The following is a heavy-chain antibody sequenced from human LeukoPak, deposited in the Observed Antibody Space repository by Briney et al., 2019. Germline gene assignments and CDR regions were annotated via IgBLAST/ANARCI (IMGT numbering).Heavy chain of an antibody. CDR1: GYTFTSYD. Sequence: ASVKVSCKASGYTFTSYDINWVRQATGQGLEWMGWMNPNSGDTGYAQKFQGRVTMTRNTSISTAYMELSSLRSEDTAVYYCARGRGSSGWQDAFDIWGQGTMVTVSS. J-gene: IGHJ3*02. CDR3: ARGRGSSGWQDAFDI. CDR2: MNPNSGDT. D-gene: IGHD6-19*01. V-gene: IGHV1-8*01.